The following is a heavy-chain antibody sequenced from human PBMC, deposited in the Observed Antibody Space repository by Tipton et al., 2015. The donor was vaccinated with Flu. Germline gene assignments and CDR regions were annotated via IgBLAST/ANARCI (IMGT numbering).Heavy chain of an antibody. CDR1: GFTVSSNY. V-gene: IGHV3-53*01. Sequence: GSLRLSCAASGFTVSSNYMSWVRQAPGKGLEWVSVIYSGGSTYYADSVKGRFTISRGNSKNTLYLQMNSLRAEDTAVYYCARRGPRIGGAFDIWGQGTMVTVSS. J-gene: IGHJ3*02. CDR2: IYSGGST. D-gene: IGHD3-16*01. CDR3: ARRGPRIGGAFDI.